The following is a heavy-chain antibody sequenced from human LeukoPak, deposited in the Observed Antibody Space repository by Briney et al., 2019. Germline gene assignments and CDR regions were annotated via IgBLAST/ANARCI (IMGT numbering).Heavy chain of an antibody. V-gene: IGHV4-59*01. Sequence: SDTLSLTCTVSSGSISGSYLAWIRQPPGKGLESIGYISPSGTTNYNPSLESRVTISVDTSKNQSPLKLRSVTAADTAVYYCATEGYASNWYPDWGQGILVTVSS. CDR3: ATEGYASNWYPD. CDR2: ISPSGTT. CDR1: SGSISGSY. J-gene: IGHJ4*02. D-gene: IGHD6-13*01.